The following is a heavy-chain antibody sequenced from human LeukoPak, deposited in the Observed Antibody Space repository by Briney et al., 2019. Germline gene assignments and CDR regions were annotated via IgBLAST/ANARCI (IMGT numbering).Heavy chain of an antibody. J-gene: IGHJ4*01. CDR1: GFTFSSYA. Sequence: PAGGSLRLSCAASGFTFSSYAMSWVRQAPGKGLEWVSAISGSGGTTYYADSVKGRFAISRDNSKNTLYLQMNSLRAEDTAVYYCAKDIPTLVRGVLAPNLYYFDSWGQGTLVTVSS. CDR3: AKDIPTLVRGVLAPNLYYFDS. D-gene: IGHD3-10*01. CDR2: ISGSGGTT. V-gene: IGHV3-23*01.